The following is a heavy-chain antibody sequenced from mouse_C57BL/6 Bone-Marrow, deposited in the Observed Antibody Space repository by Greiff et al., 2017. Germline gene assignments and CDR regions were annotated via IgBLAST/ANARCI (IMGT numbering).Heavy chain of an antibody. V-gene: IGHV1-19*01. CDR1: GYTFTDYY. CDR2: INPYNGGT. Sequence: EVQLQQSGPVLVKPGASVKMSCKASGYTFTDYYMNWVKQSHGKSLEWIGVINPYNGGTSYNQKFKGKATLTVDKSSSTAYMELNSLTTEDSAVYYCARIYYGNPRAMDYWGQGTSVTVSS. J-gene: IGHJ4*01. D-gene: IGHD2-1*01. CDR3: ARIYYGNPRAMDY.